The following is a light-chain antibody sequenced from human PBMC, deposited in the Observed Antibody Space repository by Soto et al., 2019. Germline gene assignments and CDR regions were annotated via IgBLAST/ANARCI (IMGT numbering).Light chain of an antibody. J-gene: IGLJ1*01. Sequence: QDVLTQPASVSGSPGQSITISCTGTRTDVGGYNFVSWYQQHPGKAPKLIIYEVSNRPSGVSNRFSGSKSDNTASLTISGLQAEDEADYYCCSYVSSKTYVFGTGTKVTVL. CDR2: EVS. CDR1: RTDVGGYNF. CDR3: CSYVSSKTYV. V-gene: IGLV2-14*01.